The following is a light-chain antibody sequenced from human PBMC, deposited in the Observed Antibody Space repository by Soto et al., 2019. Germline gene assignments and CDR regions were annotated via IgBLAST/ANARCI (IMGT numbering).Light chain of an antibody. V-gene: IGKV3-20*01. CDR2: APS. Sequence: IGWTQSPGTLSLSPGETATLSCRASQTVNSDYLAWFQQRPGQAPSLLIFAPSRRAPDIPDRFSGSGSGTDFTLAIRRLEPEDYAVYYCHQFGYSPRTFGQGTKVDIK. J-gene: IGKJ1*01. CDR1: QTVNSDY. CDR3: HQFGYSPRT.